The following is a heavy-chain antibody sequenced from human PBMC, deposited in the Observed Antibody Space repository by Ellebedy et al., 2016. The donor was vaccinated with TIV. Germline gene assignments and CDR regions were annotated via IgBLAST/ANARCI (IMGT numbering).Heavy chain of an antibody. Sequence: SVKVSXXASGGTFSSYAISWVRQAPGQGLEWMGRIIPILGIANYAQKFQGRVTITADKSTSTAYMELSSLRSEDTAVYYCARDLGDCSSTSCPNPGYYYYGMDVWGQGTTVTVSS. CDR2: IIPILGIA. J-gene: IGHJ6*02. D-gene: IGHD2-2*01. CDR3: ARDLGDCSSTSCPNPGYYYYGMDV. CDR1: GGTFSSYA. V-gene: IGHV1-69*04.